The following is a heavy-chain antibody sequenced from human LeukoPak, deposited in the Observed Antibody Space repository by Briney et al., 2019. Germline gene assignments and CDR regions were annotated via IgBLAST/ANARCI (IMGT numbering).Heavy chain of an antibody. V-gene: IGHV3-30*02. Sequence: GGSLRLSCAASGFTFSTYGMHWVRQAPGKGLEWVAFIRYDESNKFYADSVKGRFTISRDTSKNTLYLQMNSLRPEDTAVYYCARDSASYFYYYYMDVWGKGTTVTVSS. CDR2: IRYDESNK. CDR1: GFTFSTYG. CDR3: ARDSASYFYYYYMDV. J-gene: IGHJ6*03.